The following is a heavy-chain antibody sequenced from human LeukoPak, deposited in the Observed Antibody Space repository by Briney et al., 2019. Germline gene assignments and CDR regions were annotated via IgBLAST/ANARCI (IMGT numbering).Heavy chain of an antibody. Sequence: PGGSLRLSCAASGFTFSSYAMSWVRQAPGKGLEWVSAISGSGGSTYYADSVKGRFTISRDNSKSTLYLQMNSLRAEDTAVYYCAQRPDSSGYYDYWGQGPLVTVSS. D-gene: IGHD3-22*01. CDR2: ISGSGGST. J-gene: IGHJ4*02. V-gene: IGHV3-23*01. CDR1: GFTFSSYA. CDR3: AQRPDSSGYYDY.